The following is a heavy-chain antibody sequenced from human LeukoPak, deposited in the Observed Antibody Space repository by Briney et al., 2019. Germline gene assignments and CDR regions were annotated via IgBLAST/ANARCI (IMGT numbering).Heavy chain of an antibody. CDR3: ARFHCSSTSCQYYFDY. D-gene: IGHD2-2*01. Sequence: SVKVSCKASGGTFSSYAISWVRQAPGRGLEWMGSIIPTFGTANYAQKFQGRVTITADKSTSTAYMELSSLRSEDTAVYYCARFHCSSTSCQYYFDYWGQGTLVTVSP. CDR1: GGTFSSYA. J-gene: IGHJ4*02. V-gene: IGHV1-69*06. CDR2: IIPTFGTA.